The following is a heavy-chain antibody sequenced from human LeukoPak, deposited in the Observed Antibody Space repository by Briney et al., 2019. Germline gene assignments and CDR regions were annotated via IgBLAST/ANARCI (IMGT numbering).Heavy chain of an antibody. Sequence: GGSLRLSCAASGFTFSSYGMHWVRQAPGKGLEWVAFIRYDGSNKYYADSVKGRFTISRDNSKNTLYLQMNSLRAEDTAVYYCAKTGQPSGLYYYYYMDVWGKGTTVTISS. D-gene: IGHD3-10*01. CDR1: GFTFSSYG. CDR3: AKTGQPSGLYYYYYMDV. J-gene: IGHJ6*03. CDR2: IRYDGSNK. V-gene: IGHV3-30*02.